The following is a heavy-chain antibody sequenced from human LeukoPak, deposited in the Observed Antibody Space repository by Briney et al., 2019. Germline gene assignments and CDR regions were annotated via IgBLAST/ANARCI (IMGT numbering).Heavy chain of an antibody. CDR2: ISYDGSNK. CDR1: GFTFSSYA. CDR3: ASPMVRGVTNFDY. Sequence: GGSLRLSCAAPGFTFSSYAMRWVRQAPGKGLEWVAVISYDGSNKYYADSVKGRFTISRDNSKYTLYLQMNSLRAEDTAVYYCASPMVRGVTNFDYWGQGTLVTVSS. V-gene: IGHV3-30*04. J-gene: IGHJ4*02. D-gene: IGHD3-10*01.